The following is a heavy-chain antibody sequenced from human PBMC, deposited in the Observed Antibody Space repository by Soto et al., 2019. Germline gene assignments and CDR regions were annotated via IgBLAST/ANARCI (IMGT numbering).Heavy chain of an antibody. CDR3: AREDGGGGRRHDF. V-gene: IGHV1-46*01. J-gene: IGHJ4*02. Sequence: QVQLVQSGAEVRKPGASVTISCKTSGYTFAIHYIHWVRQAPGQGLEWMGMINPNDGSTSYVQKFQGRVTMIRDTSTRTVFLNMSRLTSDDMAVFFCAREDGGGGRRHDFWGQGTLITVSS. CDR2: INPNDGST. D-gene: IGHD2-15*01. CDR1: GYTFAIHY.